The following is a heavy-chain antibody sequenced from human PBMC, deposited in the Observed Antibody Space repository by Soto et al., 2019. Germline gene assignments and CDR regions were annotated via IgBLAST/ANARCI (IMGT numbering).Heavy chain of an antibody. CDR2: MNPNSGNT. CDR1: GYTFTSYD. V-gene: IGHV1-8*01. D-gene: IGHD3-3*01. J-gene: IGHJ6*02. Sequence: GASVKVSCKASGYTFTSYDINWVRQATGQGLEWMGWMNPNSGNTGYAQKFQGRVTMTRNTSISTAYMELSSLRSEDTAVYYCARDYPGYDFWSGYYLYYYYGMDVWGQGTTVTVSS. CDR3: ARDYPGYDFWSGYYLYYYYGMDV.